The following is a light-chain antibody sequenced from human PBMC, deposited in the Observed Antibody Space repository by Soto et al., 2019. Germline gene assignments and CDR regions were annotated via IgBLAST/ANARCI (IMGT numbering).Light chain of an antibody. V-gene: IGKV3-15*01. J-gene: IGKJ5*01. CDR1: QSVSSN. Sequence: EIVMTQSPATLSVSPGERATLSCRASQSVSSNLAWYQQKPGQAPRLLIYGASTRATGIPARFSGSRSGTALPLTTSRLQSEDFAVYYCQQYNNWPPTFGQGTRLEIK. CDR2: GAS. CDR3: QQYNNWPPT.